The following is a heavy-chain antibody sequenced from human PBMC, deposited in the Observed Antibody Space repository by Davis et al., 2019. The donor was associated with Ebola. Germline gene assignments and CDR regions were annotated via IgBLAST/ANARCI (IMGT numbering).Heavy chain of an antibody. J-gene: IGHJ6*02. V-gene: IGHV3-21*01. Sequence: GGSLRLSCVASGFTFSAYSMNWVRQAPGKGLEWVSSISDSSYYIYYSDSMKGRFTISRDNAKNSLYLQMNSLRAEDTAVYYCARVAVALYYYGMDVWGQGTTVTVSS. D-gene: IGHD4-23*01. CDR2: ISDSSYYI. CDR1: GFTFSAYS. CDR3: ARVAVALYYYGMDV.